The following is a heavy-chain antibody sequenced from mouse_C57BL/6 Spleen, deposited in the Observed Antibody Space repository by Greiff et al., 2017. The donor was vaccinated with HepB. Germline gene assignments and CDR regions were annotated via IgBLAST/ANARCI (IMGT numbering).Heavy chain of an antibody. CDR3: AREGITTVVADAMDY. J-gene: IGHJ4*01. D-gene: IGHD1-1*01. Sequence: VKLQESGAELVKPGASVKMSCKASGYTFTSYWITWVKQRPGQGLEWIGDIYPGSGSTNYNEKFKSKATLTVDTSSSTAYMQLSSLTSEDSAVYYCAREGITTVVADAMDYWGQGTSVTVSS. V-gene: IGHV1-55*01. CDR2: IYPGSGST. CDR1: GYTFTSYW.